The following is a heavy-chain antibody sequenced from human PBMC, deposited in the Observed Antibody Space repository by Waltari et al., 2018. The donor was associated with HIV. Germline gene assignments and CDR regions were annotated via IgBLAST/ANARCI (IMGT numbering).Heavy chain of an antibody. CDR2: INQAGTER. V-gene: IGHV3-7*01. J-gene: IGHJ4*02. Sequence: EVRLVESGGGWVQPGGSLTLPCETSGFPFSFYWLSWVRQAQGKGLEWVANINQAGTERHYVDSVRGRFTISRDNGKRSSFLQMNSLSVEDTAVYYCATTHGSGDFDNDFDYWGQGTLV. CDR1: GFPFSFYW. CDR3: ATTHGSGDFDNDFDY. D-gene: IGHD3-10*01.